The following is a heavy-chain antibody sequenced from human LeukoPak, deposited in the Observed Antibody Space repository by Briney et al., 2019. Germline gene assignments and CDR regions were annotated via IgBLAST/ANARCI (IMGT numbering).Heavy chain of an antibody. CDR1: GFSFSGNW. J-gene: IGHJ4*02. CDR2: INRDGSST. CDR3: AKGMIVVVITGAYDY. V-gene: IGHV3-74*03. D-gene: IGHD3-22*01. Sequence: GGSLRLSCAASGFSFSGNWLHWVRQAQGKGLVWVSRINRDGSSTTSADSVKGRFTISRDNAKNTLYLQMNSLRAEDTTVYYCAKGMIVVVITGAYDYWGQGTLVTVSS.